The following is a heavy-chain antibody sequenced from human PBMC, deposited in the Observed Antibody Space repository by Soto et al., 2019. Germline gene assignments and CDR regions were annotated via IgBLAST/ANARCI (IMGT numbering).Heavy chain of an antibody. D-gene: IGHD5-12*01. J-gene: IGHJ4*02. CDR3: ARARDGYNFLYEPT. CDR1: GFTVSSNY. V-gene: IGHV3-53*01. CDR2: IYSGGKT. Sequence: GGSLILSCAASGFTVSSNYMSWVRQAPGKGLEWVSVIYSGGKTDYADSVKGRFTISRDNSKSTLYLQMNSLRAEDTAVYYCARARDGYNFLYEPTWGQGTLVTVSS.